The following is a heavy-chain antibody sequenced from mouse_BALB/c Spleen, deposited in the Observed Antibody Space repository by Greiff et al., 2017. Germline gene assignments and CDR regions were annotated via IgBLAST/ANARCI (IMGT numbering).Heavy chain of an antibody. J-gene: IGHJ3*01. CDR3: AKGNDGYYRFAY. CDR2: ISSGGSYT. CDR1: GFTFSSYA. D-gene: IGHD2-3*01. V-gene: IGHV5-9-4*01. Sequence: EVHLVESGGGLVKPGGSLKLSCAASGFTFSSYAMSWVRQSPEKRLEWVAEISSGGSYTYYPDTVTGRFTISRDNAKNTLYLEMSSLRSEDTAMYYCAKGNDGYYRFAYWGQGTLVTVSA.